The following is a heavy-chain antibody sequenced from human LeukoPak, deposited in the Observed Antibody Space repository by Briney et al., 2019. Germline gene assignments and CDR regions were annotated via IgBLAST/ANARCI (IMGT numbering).Heavy chain of an antibody. CDR1: GFTFSSYS. J-gene: IGHJ5*02. D-gene: IGHD3-10*01. CDR2: ISSSSSYI. CDR3: ARPLMYYYGSETYFWFDP. V-gene: IGHV3-21*01. Sequence: AGGSLRLSCAASGFTFSSYSMKWVRQAPGKGLEWVSFISSSSSYIYYADSVKGRFTISRDNAKNSLSLQMNSLRAEDTAVYYCARPLMYYYGSETYFWFDPWGQGTLVTVSS.